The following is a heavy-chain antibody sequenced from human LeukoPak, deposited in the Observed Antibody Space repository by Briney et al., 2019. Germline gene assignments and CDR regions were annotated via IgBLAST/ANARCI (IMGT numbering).Heavy chain of an antibody. Sequence: GGSLRHSCAASGFIFSSYGMHWVRQAPGKGLEWVAFIRYDGSNKYYADSVKGRFTISRDNSKNTLNLQMNSLRAEDTAVYYCAKDPTHYRVWDSYESIGLSYWGQGTLVTVSS. D-gene: IGHD3-22*01. CDR1: GFIFSSYG. CDR2: IRYDGSNK. CDR3: AKDPTHYRVWDSYESIGLSY. V-gene: IGHV3-30*02. J-gene: IGHJ4*02.